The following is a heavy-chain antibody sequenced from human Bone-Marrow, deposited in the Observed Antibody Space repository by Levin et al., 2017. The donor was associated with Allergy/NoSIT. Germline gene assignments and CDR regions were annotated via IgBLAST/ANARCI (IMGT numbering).Heavy chain of an antibody. Sequence: PGGSLRLSCAASGFTFSHYAMDWVRQAPGKGLEWVSAIIGSGGSTYYADSVKGRFTISRDNSKNTLYLQMNSLRAEDTAVYYCAKRDHDSSGRWGQGTLVTVSS. J-gene: IGHJ4*02. CDR1: GFTFSHYA. CDR3: AKRDHDSSGR. V-gene: IGHV3-23*01. D-gene: IGHD3-22*01. CDR2: IIGSGGST.